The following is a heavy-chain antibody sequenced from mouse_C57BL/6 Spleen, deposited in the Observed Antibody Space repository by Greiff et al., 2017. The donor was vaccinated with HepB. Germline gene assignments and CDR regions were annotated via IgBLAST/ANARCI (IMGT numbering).Heavy chain of an antibody. CDR3: AKHDYDPAWFAY. Sequence: QVQLQQPGAELVKPGASVKLSCKASGYTFTSYWMHWVKQRPGQGLEWIGMIHPNSGSTNYNEKFKSKATLTVDKSSSTAYMQLSSLTSEDSAVYYCAKHDYDPAWFAYWGQGTLVTVSA. J-gene: IGHJ3*01. D-gene: IGHD2-4*01. CDR2: IHPNSGST. CDR1: GYTFTSYW. V-gene: IGHV1-64*01.